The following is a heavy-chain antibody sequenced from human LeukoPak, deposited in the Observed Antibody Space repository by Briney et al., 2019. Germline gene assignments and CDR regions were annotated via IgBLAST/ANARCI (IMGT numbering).Heavy chain of an antibody. V-gene: IGHV4-39*07. CDR3: ARSLNYYGSGSYYRSRWFDP. D-gene: IGHD3-10*01. CDR2: IYYSGST. Sequence: PSETLSLTCTVSGGSISSSSYYWGWIRQPPGKGLEWIGSIYYSGSTYYNPSLKSRVTISVDTSKNQFSLKLSSVTAADTAVYYCARSLNYYGSGSYYRSRWFDPWGQGTLVTVSS. CDR1: GGSISSSSYY. J-gene: IGHJ5*02.